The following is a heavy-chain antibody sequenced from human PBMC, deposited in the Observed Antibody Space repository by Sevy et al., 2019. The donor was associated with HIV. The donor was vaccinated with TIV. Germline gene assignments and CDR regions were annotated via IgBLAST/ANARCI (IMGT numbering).Heavy chain of an antibody. J-gene: IGHJ4*02. CDR2: ITSTGDTI. CDR3: ATMDPSPAYFDY. Sequence: GGSLRLSCAASGFPFTSYSMNWVRQAPGKGLEWISYITSTGDTIFYADSVKGRLTISRDNAKNSLYLQMNSLRADDTAVYYCATMDPSPAYFDYWGQGTLVTVSS. V-gene: IGHV3-48*01. CDR1: GFPFTSYS.